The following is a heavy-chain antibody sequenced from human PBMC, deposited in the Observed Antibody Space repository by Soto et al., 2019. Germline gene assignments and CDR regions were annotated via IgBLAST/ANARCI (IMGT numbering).Heavy chain of an antibody. CDR2: IDPSDSYT. J-gene: IGHJ4*02. V-gene: IGHV5-10-1*01. CDR3: ARIVDTAMEPDY. D-gene: IGHD5-18*01. CDR1: GYSFTSYW. Sequence: GESVKISCNGSGYSFTSYWISWVRQMPGKGLEWMGRIDPSDSYTNYSPSFQGHVTISADKSISTAYLQWSSLKASDTAMYYCARIVDTAMEPDYWGQGTLVTVSS.